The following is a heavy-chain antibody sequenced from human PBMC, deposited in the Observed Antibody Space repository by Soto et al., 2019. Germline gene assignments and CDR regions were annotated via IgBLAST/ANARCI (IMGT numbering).Heavy chain of an antibody. CDR1: GFTFSSYA. Sequence: GGSLRLSCAASGFTFSSYAMSWVRQAPGKGLEWVSAISGSGGSTYYADSVKGRFTISRDNSKNTLYLQMNSLRAEDTAVYYCAKEVLRYFDWSKNYFDYWGQGTLVTVSS. J-gene: IGHJ4*02. CDR2: ISGSGGST. V-gene: IGHV3-23*01. D-gene: IGHD3-9*01. CDR3: AKEVLRYFDWSKNYFDY.